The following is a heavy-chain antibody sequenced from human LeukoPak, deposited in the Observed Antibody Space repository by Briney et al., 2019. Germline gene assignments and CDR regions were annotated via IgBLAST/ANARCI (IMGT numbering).Heavy chain of an antibody. V-gene: IGHV1-18*01. J-gene: IGHJ4*02. CDR1: GGTFSSYA. D-gene: IGHD6-19*01. Sequence: ASVKVSCKASGGTFSSYAISWVRQAPGQGLEWMGWISAYNGNTNYAQKLQGRVTMTTDTSTSTAYMELRSLRSDDTAVYYCAREHSSGCFDYWGQGTLVTVSS. CDR3: AREHSSGCFDY. CDR2: ISAYNGNT.